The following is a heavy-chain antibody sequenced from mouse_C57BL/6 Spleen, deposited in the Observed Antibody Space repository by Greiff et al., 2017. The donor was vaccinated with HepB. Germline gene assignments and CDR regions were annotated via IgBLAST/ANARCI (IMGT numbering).Heavy chain of an antibody. V-gene: IGHV10-1*01. Sequence: EVQGVESGGGLVQPKGSLKLSCAASGFSFNTYAMNWVRQAPGKGLEWVARIRSKSNNYATYYADSVKDRFTISRDDSESMLYLQMNNLKTEDTAMYYCVRQDYGSSFYYFDYWGQGTTLTVSS. J-gene: IGHJ2*01. CDR2: IRSKSNNYAT. CDR3: VRQDYGSSFYYFDY. D-gene: IGHD1-1*01. CDR1: GFSFNTYA.